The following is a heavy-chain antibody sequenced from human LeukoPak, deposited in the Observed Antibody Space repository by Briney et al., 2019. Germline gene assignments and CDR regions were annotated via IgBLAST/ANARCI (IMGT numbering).Heavy chain of an antibody. D-gene: IGHD3-10*01. CDR3: AKEPTPGGAFYFDY. J-gene: IGHJ4*02. Sequence: PGGPLRLSCAASGFTFSSYAMSWVRQAPGKGLEWVSTISDSGGSTYFADSVKGRFTISRDNSKNTLYLQMNSLRAEDTALYYCAKEPTPGGAFYFDYWGQGTLVTVSS. V-gene: IGHV3-23*01. CDR1: GFTFSSYA. CDR2: ISDSGGST.